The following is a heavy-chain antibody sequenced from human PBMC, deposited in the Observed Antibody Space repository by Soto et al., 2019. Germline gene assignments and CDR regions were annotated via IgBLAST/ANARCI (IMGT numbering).Heavy chain of an antibody. CDR1: GFTFSSYG. Sequence: LRLSCAASGFTFSSYGMHWVRQAPGKGLEWVAVIWYDGSNKYYADSVKGRFTISRDNSKNTLYLQMNSLRAEDTAVYYCARDRYYDILTGYPTLYYYGMDVWGQGTTVTVSS. D-gene: IGHD3-9*01. CDR2: IWYDGSNK. V-gene: IGHV3-33*01. J-gene: IGHJ6*02. CDR3: ARDRYYDILTGYPTLYYYGMDV.